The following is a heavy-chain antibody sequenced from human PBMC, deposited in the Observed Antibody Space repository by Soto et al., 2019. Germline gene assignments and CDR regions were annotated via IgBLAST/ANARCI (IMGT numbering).Heavy chain of an antibody. V-gene: IGHV3-23*01. Sequence: EVQLLESGGGLVQPGGSLRLSCAASGFTFSSYAMSWVRQAPGKGLEWVSAISGSGGSTYYADSVKGRFTISRDNSKNTLYLQMNSLRAEDTAVYYCAKAPDYGDYPPYYYYGMDVWGQGTTVTVSS. J-gene: IGHJ6*02. CDR1: GFTFSSYA. CDR2: ISGSGGST. CDR3: AKAPDYGDYPPYYYYGMDV. D-gene: IGHD4-17*01.